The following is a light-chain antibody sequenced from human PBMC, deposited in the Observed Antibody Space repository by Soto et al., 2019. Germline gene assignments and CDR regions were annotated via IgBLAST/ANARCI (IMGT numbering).Light chain of an antibody. V-gene: IGKV3-15*01. CDR2: GAS. CDR1: QSVNSN. CDR3: QQYNNWPRT. J-gene: IGKJ1*01. Sequence: EIVMTLSPATLSVSPGERATLSCRASQSVNSNLAWYQQKPGQAPRLLIYGASTRATGIPARFSGSGSGTEFTLTISSLQSEDFAVYYCQQYNNWPRTFGQGTKVEIK.